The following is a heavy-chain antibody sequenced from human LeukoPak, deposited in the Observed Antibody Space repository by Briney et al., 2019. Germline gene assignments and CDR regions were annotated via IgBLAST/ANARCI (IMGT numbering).Heavy chain of an antibody. Sequence: SETLSLTCTVSGGSISSYYWSWIRQPPGKGLEWIGYIYYSGSTNYNPSLKSRVTISVDTSKNQFSLKLSSVTAADTAVYYCARAPVSTAYLHYYSMDVWGKGTMVTVSS. CDR1: GGSISSYY. D-gene: IGHD3-16*01. CDR2: IYYSGST. CDR3: ARAPVSTAYLHYYSMDV. J-gene: IGHJ6*04. V-gene: IGHV4-59*01.